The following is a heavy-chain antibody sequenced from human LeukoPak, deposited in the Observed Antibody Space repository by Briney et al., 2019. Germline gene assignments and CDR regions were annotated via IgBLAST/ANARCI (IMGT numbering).Heavy chain of an antibody. CDR3: ARDLWSSELGLRYFYY. D-gene: IGHD2-21*01. CDR2: ISAYNGNT. J-gene: IGHJ4*02. V-gene: IGHV1-18*01. Sequence: GASVKLSSKASGYTFSIYGVSWVRQAPGQGLEWVAWISAYNGNTNYAQKFQGRVTMTTDTSTTTAYMELSSLRSEDTAVYYCARDLWSSELGLRYFYYPGQGTLVTVSS. CDR1: GYTFSIYG.